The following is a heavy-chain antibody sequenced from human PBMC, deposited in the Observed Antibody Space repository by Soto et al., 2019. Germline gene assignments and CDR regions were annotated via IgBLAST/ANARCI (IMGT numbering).Heavy chain of an antibody. CDR3: LNGDYY. V-gene: IGHV3-48*01. Sequence: EEQLVESGGGLVQPGGSLRLSCAASGFSFNSHYMTWVRQPPGKGLEWVSSINRDSSIIYYADSVRGRFTISRDNAQNSLDLQMNSLGADDTAVYFCLNGDYYVGQGTLVTVSS. CDR1: GFSFNSHY. D-gene: IGHD2-21*02. J-gene: IGHJ4*02. CDR2: INRDSSII.